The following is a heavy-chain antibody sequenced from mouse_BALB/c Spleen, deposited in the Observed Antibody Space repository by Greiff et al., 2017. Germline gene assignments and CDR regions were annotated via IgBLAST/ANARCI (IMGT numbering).Heavy chain of an antibody. D-gene: IGHD2-2*01. CDR3: TRSGYDVGGAMDY. V-gene: IGHV1S81*02. CDR2: INPSNGGT. J-gene: IGHJ4*01. CDR1: GYTFTSYY. Sequence: QVQLQQSGAELVKPGASVKLSCKASGYTFTSYYMYWVKQRPGQGLEWIGEINPSNGGTNFNEKFKSKATLTVDKSSSTAYMQLSSLTSEDSAVYYCTRSGYDVGGAMDYWGQGTSVTVSS.